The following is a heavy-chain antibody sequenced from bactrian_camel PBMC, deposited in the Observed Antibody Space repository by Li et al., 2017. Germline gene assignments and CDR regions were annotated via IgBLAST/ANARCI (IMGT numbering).Heavy chain of an antibody. CDR2: IATGSGNT. J-gene: IGHJ4*01. CDR1: GYTYNRNC. Sequence: QLVESGGGSVQAGGSLRLSCAASGYTYNRNCMAWSRQAPGKEREGVARIATGSGNTYYADSVKGRFAISQDNAKNTVYLQMNSLKPEDTAMYYCAARGPYCYTKLSVRDFTYWGQGTQVTVSS. V-gene: IGHV3S25*01. D-gene: IGHD2*01. CDR3: AARGPYCYTKLSVRDFTY.